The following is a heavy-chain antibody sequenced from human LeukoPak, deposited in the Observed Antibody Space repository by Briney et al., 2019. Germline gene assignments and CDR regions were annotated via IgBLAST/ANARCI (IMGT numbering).Heavy chain of an antibody. Sequence: ASVNVSCKTSGYNFTNYDINWVRQATGQGLEWMGWMNPNSGNTGYAQKFQGRVTMTRNTSISTAYMELSSLRSEDTAVYYCARGPTTALLDWGQGTLVTVSS. D-gene: IGHD4-17*01. J-gene: IGHJ4*02. CDR3: ARGPTTALLD. CDR1: GYNFTNYD. V-gene: IGHV1-8*02. CDR2: MNPNSGNT.